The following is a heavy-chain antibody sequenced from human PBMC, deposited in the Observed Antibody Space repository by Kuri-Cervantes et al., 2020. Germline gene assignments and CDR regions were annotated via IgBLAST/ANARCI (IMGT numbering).Heavy chain of an antibody. CDR2: IRGGSGST. V-gene: IGHV3-23*01. CDR3: AKILAEVENYWYGLDV. D-gene: IGHD2-8*02. J-gene: IGHJ6*02. CDR1: GFTFSTYA. Sequence: GGSLRLSCVASGFTFSTYAMSWVRQAPGKGLEWVSAIRGGSGSTFYADSAKGRFTISRDNSKNTLYLQMNNLRAEDTAVYYCAKILAEVENYWYGLDVWGQGTTVTVSS.